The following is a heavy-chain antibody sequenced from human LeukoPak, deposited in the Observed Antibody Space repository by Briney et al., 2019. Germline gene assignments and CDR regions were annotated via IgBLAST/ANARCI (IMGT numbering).Heavy chain of an antibody. CDR3: ARAIGGSSC. J-gene: IGHJ4*02. Sequence: GGSLRLSCAASGFTFSSYGMHWVRQAPGKGLERVAVISYDGSNKYYADSVKGRFTISRDNAKNSLYLQMNSLRAEDTAVYYCARAIGGSSCWGQGTLVTVSS. CDR2: ISYDGSNK. V-gene: IGHV3-30*03. CDR1: GFTFSSYG. D-gene: IGHD3-10*01.